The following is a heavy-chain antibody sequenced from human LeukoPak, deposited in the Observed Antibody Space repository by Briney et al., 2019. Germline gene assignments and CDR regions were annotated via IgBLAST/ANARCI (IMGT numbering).Heavy chain of an antibody. CDR1: GGSFSGYY. CDR2: INHSGST. J-gene: IGHJ5*02. V-gene: IGHV4-34*01. D-gene: IGHD6-13*01. CDR3: ARGIAAAGPLNWFDP. Sequence: SETLSLTCAVYGGSFSGYYWSWIRQPPGKGLEWIGEINHSGSTNYNPSLKSRVTISVDTSKNQSSLKLSSVTAADTAVYYCARGIAAAGPLNWFDPWGQGTLVTVSS.